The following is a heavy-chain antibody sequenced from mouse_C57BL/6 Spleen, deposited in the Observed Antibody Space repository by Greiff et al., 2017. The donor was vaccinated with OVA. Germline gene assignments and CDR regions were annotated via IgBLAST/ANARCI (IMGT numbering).Heavy chain of an antibody. D-gene: IGHD1-1*01. Sequence: QVQLQQPGAELVKPGASVKMSCKASGYTFTSYWITWVKQRPGQGLEWIGDIYPGSGSTNYNEKFKSKATLTVDTSSSTAYMQLSSLTSGDSAVYDGARRYCGSGYYYAMDYWGQGTSVTVSS. CDR3: ARRYCGSGYYYAMDY. CDR2: IYPGSGST. J-gene: IGHJ4*01. CDR1: GYTFTSYW. V-gene: IGHV1-55*01.